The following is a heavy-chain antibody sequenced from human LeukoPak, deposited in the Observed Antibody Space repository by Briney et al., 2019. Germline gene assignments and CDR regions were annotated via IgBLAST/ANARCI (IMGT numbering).Heavy chain of an antibody. CDR2: IRYDGSNK. CDR1: GFTFSSYG. D-gene: IGHD3-3*01. V-gene: IGHV3-30*02. Sequence: GGSLRLSCAASGFTFSSYGMHWVRQAPGKGLEWVAFIRYDGSNKYYADSVKGRFTISRDNSKNTLYLQMNSLRAEDTAVYYCAKDAFPNPITIFGVAPDFDYWGQGTLVTVSS. CDR3: AKDAFPNPITIFGVAPDFDY. J-gene: IGHJ4*02.